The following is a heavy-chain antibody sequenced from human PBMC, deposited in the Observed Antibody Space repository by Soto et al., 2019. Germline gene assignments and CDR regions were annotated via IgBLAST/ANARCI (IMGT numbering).Heavy chain of an antibody. Sequence: QEQLVQSGGGVVQPGRSLRLSCEASGFTFSRNAMHWVRQAPGKGLEWVAVISFDGNNQYYTDSVKGRFTISRDNSKNTLDLQMNRLRREDTAVYYCERDREDSGFYYGMDVWGQGTTVTVSS. CDR1: GFTFSRNA. CDR3: ERDREDSGFYYGMDV. V-gene: IGHV3-30-3*01. D-gene: IGHD5-12*01. CDR2: ISFDGNNQ. J-gene: IGHJ6*01.